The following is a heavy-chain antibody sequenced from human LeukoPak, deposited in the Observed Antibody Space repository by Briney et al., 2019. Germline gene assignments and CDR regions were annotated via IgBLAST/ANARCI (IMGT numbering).Heavy chain of an antibody. J-gene: IGHJ6*02. CDR1: GFTFSSYS. CDR2: ISSSSSYI. CDR3: ARGQHRDYYYYGMDV. D-gene: IGHD1-14*01. V-gene: IGHV3-21*01. Sequence: PGGSLRLSCAASGFTFSSYSMNWVRQAPGKGLEWVSSISSSSSYIYYADSVKDRFTISRDNAKNSLYLQMNSLRAEDTSVYYCARGQHRDYYYYGMDVWGQGTTVTVSS.